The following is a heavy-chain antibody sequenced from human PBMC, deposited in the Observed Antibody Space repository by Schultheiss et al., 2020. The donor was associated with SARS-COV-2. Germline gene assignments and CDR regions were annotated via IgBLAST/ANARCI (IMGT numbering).Heavy chain of an antibody. CDR2: ISGSGGST. CDR1: GFTFSGYW. Sequence: GGSLRLSCAASGFTFSGYWMSWVRQAPGKGLEWVSAISGSGGSTYYADSVKGRFTISRDNSKNTLYLQMNSLRAEDTAVYYCAKTMRRGYSSSWYGRAFDIWGQGTMVTVSS. CDR3: AKTMRRGYSSSWYGRAFDI. J-gene: IGHJ3*02. V-gene: IGHV3-23*01. D-gene: IGHD6-13*01.